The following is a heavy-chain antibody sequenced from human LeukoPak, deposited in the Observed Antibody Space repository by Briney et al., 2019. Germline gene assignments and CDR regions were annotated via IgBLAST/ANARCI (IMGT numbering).Heavy chain of an antibody. Sequence: GGSLRLSCSASGFAVSSDYMSWVRQAPGKGLAWLSVIYSGGTTYYADSVKGRFTISRDNSKNTVYLQMNSLRVEDTAVYYCTRGGSVPATRSFDYWGQGTLVTVSS. CDR2: IYSGGTT. J-gene: IGHJ4*02. D-gene: IGHD6-19*01. CDR1: GFAVSSDY. CDR3: TRGGSVPATRSFDY. V-gene: IGHV3-66*01.